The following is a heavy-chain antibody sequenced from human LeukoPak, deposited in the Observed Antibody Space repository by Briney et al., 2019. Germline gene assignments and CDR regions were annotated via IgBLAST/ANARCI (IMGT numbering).Heavy chain of an antibody. CDR3: ATFTVTTGKYYFDY. J-gene: IGHJ4*02. CDR1: GGSISSSSYY. D-gene: IGHD4-11*01. Sequence: SETLSLTCTVSGGSISSSSYYWGWIRQPPGKGLEWIVSIYYSGSTYYNPSLKSRVTISVDTSKNQFSLKLSSVTAADTAVYYCATFTVTTGKYYFDYWAREPWSPSPQ. V-gene: IGHV4-39*01. CDR2: IYYSGST.